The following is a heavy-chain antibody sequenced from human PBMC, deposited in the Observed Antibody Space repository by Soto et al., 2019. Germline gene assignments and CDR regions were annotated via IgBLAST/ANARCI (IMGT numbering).Heavy chain of an antibody. D-gene: IGHD3-16*01. Sequence: QVQLQESGPGLVKPSQTLSLTCTVSGDSMTSGVHYWSWIRQLPGKGLEWIGYIFYSGPTYYNPSLKSRVTISVDTSKNQFSLKLNSVTAADTAVYYCARDRVMLTFGGASEEWGIDSWGQGTLVTVSS. CDR1: GDSMTSGVHY. V-gene: IGHV4-31*03. CDR3: ARDRVMLTFGGASEEWGIDS. CDR2: IFYSGPT. J-gene: IGHJ4*02.